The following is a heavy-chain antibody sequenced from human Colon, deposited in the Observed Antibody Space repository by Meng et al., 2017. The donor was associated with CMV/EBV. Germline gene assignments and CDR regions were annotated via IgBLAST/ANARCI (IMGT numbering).Heavy chain of an antibody. V-gene: IGHV1-2*02. CDR1: GYMFNVYY. J-gene: IGHJ4*02. D-gene: IGHD2-15*01. CDR3: ARLLSGGWERDLGDY. Sequence: SVKVSCKASGYMFNVYYIHWVRQARGQGLEWMGWMNPNSGDTNYAQKFQDRVTLTRDTSTGTAFMELTSLRSDDTAVYYCARLLSGGWERDLGDYWGQGTLVTVSS. CDR2: MNPNSGDT.